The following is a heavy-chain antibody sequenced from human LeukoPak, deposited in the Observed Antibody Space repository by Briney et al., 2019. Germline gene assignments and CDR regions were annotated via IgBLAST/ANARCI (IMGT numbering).Heavy chain of an antibody. CDR2: IYPGDSDT. CDR1: GYSFTSYW. V-gene: IGHV5-51*01. CDR3: ARLRFVSGYDSFDY. J-gene: IGHJ4*02. Sequence: RGESLKISCKGSGYSFTSYWIGWVRQMPGKGLEWVGIIYPGDSDTRYSPSFQGQVTISADKSISTAYLQWSSLKASDTAMYYCARLRFVSGYDSFDYWGQGTLVTVSS. D-gene: IGHD5-12*01.